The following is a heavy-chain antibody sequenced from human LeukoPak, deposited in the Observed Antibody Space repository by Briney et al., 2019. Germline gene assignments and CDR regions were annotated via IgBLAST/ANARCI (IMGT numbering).Heavy chain of an antibody. J-gene: IGHJ3*02. CDR3: TRAGYSSSDAFDI. CDR1: GFTFSSYA. D-gene: IGHD6-19*01. Sequence: PGGSLRLSCAASGFTFSSYAMSWVRQAPGKGLEWVGFIRSKAYGGTTEYAASVKGRFTISRDDSKSIAYLQMNSLKTEDTAVYYCTRAGYSSSDAFDIWGQGTMVTVSS. V-gene: IGHV3-49*04. CDR2: IRSKAYGGTT.